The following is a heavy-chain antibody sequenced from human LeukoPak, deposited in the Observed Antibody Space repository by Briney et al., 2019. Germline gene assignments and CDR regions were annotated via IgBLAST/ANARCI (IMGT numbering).Heavy chain of an antibody. CDR3: VRGEYYYDSSGRGFDL. V-gene: IGHV3-30-3*01. J-gene: IGHJ2*01. CDR1: GFTFSGFA. D-gene: IGHD3-22*01. Sequence: GGSLRLSCAGSGFTFSGFAMHWVRQAPGKGLEWVALISYDGSNKYYADSVKGRFTISRDNSKNTLYLQMNSLRAEDTAVYYCVRGEYYYDSSGRGFDLWGRGTLVTVSS. CDR2: ISYDGSNK.